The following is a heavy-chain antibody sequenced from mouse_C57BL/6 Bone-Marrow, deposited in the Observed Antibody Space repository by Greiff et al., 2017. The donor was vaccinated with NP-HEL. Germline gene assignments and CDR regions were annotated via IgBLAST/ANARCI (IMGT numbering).Heavy chain of an antibody. J-gene: IGHJ2*01. Sequence: EVKLVESGGDLVKPGGSLKLSCAASGFTFSSYGMSWVRQTPDKRLEWVATISSGGSYTYYPDSVKGRFTISRDNAKNTLYLQMSSLKSEDTAMYYCARLRYDKDYWGQGTTLTVSS. CDR3: ARLRYDKDY. D-gene: IGHD2-14*01. CDR2: ISSGGSYT. V-gene: IGHV5-6*01. CDR1: GFTFSSYG.